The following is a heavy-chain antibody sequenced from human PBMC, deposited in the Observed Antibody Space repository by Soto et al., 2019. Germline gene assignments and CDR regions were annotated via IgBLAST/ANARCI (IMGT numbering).Heavy chain of an antibody. J-gene: IGHJ6*02. D-gene: IGHD3-10*01. Sequence: ASVKVSCKASGGTFSSYAISWVRQAPGQGLEWMGGIIPIFGTANYAQKFQGRVTITADESTSTAYMELSSLRSEDTAVYYCARGPLSGGAHYYYGMDVWGQGTTVTVSS. CDR1: GGTFSSYA. CDR2: IIPIFGTA. V-gene: IGHV1-69*13. CDR3: ARGPLSGGAHYYYGMDV.